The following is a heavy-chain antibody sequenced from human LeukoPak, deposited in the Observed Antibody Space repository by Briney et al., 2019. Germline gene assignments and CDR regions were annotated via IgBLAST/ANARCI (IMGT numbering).Heavy chain of an antibody. CDR3: ARGRYFDY. J-gene: IGHJ4*02. V-gene: IGHV3-48*01. CDR1: GFTFSSYS. Sequence: GGSLRLSCAASGFTFSSYSMNWVRQAPGKGLEWVSYISSRSSSIYYADSVKGRFTLSRDNAKNSLYLQMNSLRAEDTAVYHCARGRYFDYWGQGTLVTVSS. CDR2: ISSRSSSI.